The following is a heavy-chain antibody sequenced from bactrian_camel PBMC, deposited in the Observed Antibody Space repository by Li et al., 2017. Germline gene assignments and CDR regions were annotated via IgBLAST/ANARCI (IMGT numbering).Heavy chain of an antibody. Sequence: DVQLVESGGGLVQPGGSLRLSCAASGFTFSSSTMTWDRQAPGKGLEWVSSSGGSSTFYADSVKGRFTMSRGNARNTLYLQMNSLKTEDTAMYYCVGGPDGGSWYGTGPWGQGTQVTVS. CDR1: GFTFSSST. CDR2: SGGSST. J-gene: IGHJ6*01. V-gene: IGHV3S31*01. CDR3: VGGPDGGSWYGTGP. D-gene: IGHD6*01.